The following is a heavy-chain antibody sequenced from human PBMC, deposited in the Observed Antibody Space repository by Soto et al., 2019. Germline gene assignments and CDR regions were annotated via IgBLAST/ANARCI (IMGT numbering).Heavy chain of an antibody. D-gene: IGHD4-4*01. CDR2: IIPIFGTA. V-gene: IGHV1-69*13. J-gene: IGHJ4*02. Sequence: SVKVSFKASGSTFSSYANRLVRQAPGQGLEWMGGIIPIFGTANYAQKFQGRVTITADESTSTAYMELSSLRSEDTAVYYCARDLGVTDHWGQGTLVTVSS. CDR3: ARDLGVTDH. CDR1: GSTFSSYA.